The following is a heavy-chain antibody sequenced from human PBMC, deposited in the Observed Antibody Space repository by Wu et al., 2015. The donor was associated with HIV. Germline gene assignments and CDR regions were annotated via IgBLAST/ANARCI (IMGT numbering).Heavy chain of an antibody. J-gene: IGHJ4*02. CDR2: INPKSGGT. D-gene: IGHD3-10*01. Sequence: QVQLVQSGAEVKKPGASVKVSCKASGYTFTGYYVHWVRQAPGQGLEWMGWINPKSGGTNYAQKFQGRVTMTRDTSISTAYMELSRLRSDDTAVYYCAGYYGPESSFDYWGQGTLATVSS. V-gene: IGHV1-2*02. CDR1: GYTFTGYY. CDR3: AGYYGPESSFDY.